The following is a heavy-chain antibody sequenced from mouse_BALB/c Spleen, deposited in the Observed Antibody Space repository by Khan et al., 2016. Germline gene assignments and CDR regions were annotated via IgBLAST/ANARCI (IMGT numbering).Heavy chain of an antibody. CDR1: GFTFSNYG. Sequence: EVELVESGGDLVKPGESLKLSCAASGFTFSNYGMSWVRQTPDKRLEWVATISSVGDYTYYPDSVKGRFTISRDNAKNTLYLQMSSLKSEDTAMYYCASHLTGSFAYWGQGTLVTVSA. CDR2: ISSVGDYT. D-gene: IGHD4-1*01. CDR3: ASHLTGSFAY. J-gene: IGHJ3*01. V-gene: IGHV5-6*01.